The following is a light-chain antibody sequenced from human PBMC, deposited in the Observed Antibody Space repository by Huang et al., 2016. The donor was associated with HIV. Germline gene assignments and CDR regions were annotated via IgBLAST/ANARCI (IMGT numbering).Light chain of an antibody. V-gene: IGKV3-20*01. CDR3: QQYDSSQGIS. CDR2: GAS. CDR1: QTIKNIY. J-gene: IGKJ5*01. Sequence: EIVLTQSPDTLSLSPGERATVSCRVSQTIKNIYLAWYQQKPGQGPRLLIYGASSRATDIQDRFSGSGSGTDFTLTINRLEPEDFAVYYCQQYDSSQGISFGQGTRLEMK.